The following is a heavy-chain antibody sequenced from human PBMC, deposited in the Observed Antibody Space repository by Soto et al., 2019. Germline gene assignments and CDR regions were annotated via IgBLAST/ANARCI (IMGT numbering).Heavy chain of an antibody. J-gene: IGHJ3*02. V-gene: IGHV1-46*01. CDR2: INPIGGIT. D-gene: IGHD1-26*01. CDR3: ARDPNIGGATRRALAFDI. Sequence: ASVKGSCKASGYTFTSYYMHWVRQAPGQGLEWMGIINPIGGITSYAQKFQGRVTMPRDTPTSTVYRELSSLRFEDTAVYYCARDPNIGGATRRALAFDIWGQGTMVTVSS. CDR1: GYTFTSYY.